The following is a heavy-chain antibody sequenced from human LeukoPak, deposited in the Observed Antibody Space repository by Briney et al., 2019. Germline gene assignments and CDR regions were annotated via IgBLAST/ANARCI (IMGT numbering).Heavy chain of an antibody. J-gene: IGHJ4*02. Sequence: GAPVKVSCKASGYTFTSYDINWVRQATGQGLEWMGWMNPNSGNTGYAQKFQGRVTMTRNTSISTAYMELSSLRSEDTAVYYCARAEGHDYVWGSYRYNSPDFDYWGQGTLVTVSS. CDR2: MNPNSGNT. CDR1: GYTFTSYD. CDR3: ARAEGHDYVWGSYRYNSPDFDY. V-gene: IGHV1-8*01. D-gene: IGHD3-16*02.